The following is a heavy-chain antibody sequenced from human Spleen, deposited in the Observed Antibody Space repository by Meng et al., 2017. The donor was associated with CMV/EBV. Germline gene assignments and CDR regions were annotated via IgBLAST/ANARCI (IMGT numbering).Heavy chain of an antibody. CDR1: GFIFSNYG. V-gene: IGHV3-30*02. CDR2: IRYDG. J-gene: IGHJ4*02. Sequence: GESLKISCAASGFIFSNYGMHWVRQAPGKGLEWVAFIRYDGDSVKGRFTISRDNAKNSLYLQMNSLRVEDTAIYYCARDYNGYDTFDYWGQGTQVTVSS. CDR3: ARDYNGYDTFDY. D-gene: IGHD5-12*01.